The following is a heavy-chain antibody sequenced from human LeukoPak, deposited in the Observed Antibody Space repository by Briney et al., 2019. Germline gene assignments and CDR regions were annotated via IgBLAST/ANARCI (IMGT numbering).Heavy chain of an antibody. CDR1: GFTFRSYW. CDR3: ARDGAPFDS. V-gene: IGHV3-7*01. CDR2: IKQDGSEK. Sequence: GGSLRLSCAASGFTFRSYWMSWVRQPPGKGLEWVANIKQDGSEKYYVDSVRGRFTISRDNAKNSAYLQMSSLRAEDTAVYYCARDGAPFDSWGLGTLVTVSS. D-gene: IGHD3-16*01. J-gene: IGHJ4*02.